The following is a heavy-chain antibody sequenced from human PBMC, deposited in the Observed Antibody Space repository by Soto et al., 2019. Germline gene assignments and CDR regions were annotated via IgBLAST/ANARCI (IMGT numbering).Heavy chain of an antibody. Sequence: SETLSLTCSVSSDSMNSGGYYWSWIRQHPGKGLEWIGYIYSNGDTYYNPSLKSRVTISVDASKNQFSLNLTSVTAADTAVYYCARRGGSSSGYYYYAMDVWGQGTTVTRLL. CDR2: IYSNGDT. D-gene: IGHD6-6*01. V-gene: IGHV4-31*03. J-gene: IGHJ6*02. CDR3: ARRGGSSSGYYYYAMDV. CDR1: SDSMNSGGYY.